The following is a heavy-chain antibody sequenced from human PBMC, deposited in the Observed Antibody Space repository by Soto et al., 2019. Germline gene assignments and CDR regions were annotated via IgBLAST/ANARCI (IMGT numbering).Heavy chain of an antibody. CDR2: IYYSGST. CDR3: ARDNTGSSSWDYFDY. V-gene: IGHV4-31*03. Sequence: QVQLQESGPGLVKPSQTLSLTCTVSGGSISSGGYYWSWIRQHPGKGLEWIGYIYYSGSTYYNPSLKSRVTISVDTSKNQFSLKLSSVTAADTVVYYCARDNTGSSSWDYFDYWGQGTLVTVSS. J-gene: IGHJ4*02. D-gene: IGHD6-13*01. CDR1: GGSISSGGYY.